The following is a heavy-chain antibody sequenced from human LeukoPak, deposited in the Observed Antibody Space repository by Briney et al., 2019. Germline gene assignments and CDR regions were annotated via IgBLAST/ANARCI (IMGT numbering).Heavy chain of an antibody. Sequence: GGSLTLSSAASAFTFSSYGMHWDRHAPGNGLEGVAFIRYDGSNKYYADSVKGRFTISRDNSKNTLYLQMNSLRAEDTAVYYCATTVAGHYFDYWGQGTLVTVSS. CDR3: ATTVAGHYFDY. V-gene: IGHV3-30*02. J-gene: IGHJ4*02. D-gene: IGHD6-19*01. CDR2: IRYDGSNK. CDR1: AFTFSSYG.